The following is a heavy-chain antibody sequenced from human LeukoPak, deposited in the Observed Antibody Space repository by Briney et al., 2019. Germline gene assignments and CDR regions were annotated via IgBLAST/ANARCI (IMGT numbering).Heavy chain of an antibody. J-gene: IGHJ4*02. Sequence: PSETLSLTCSVSGDSSTNSIYYWGWIRQPPGRGLEWIGTIDYSGNTYYNPSLKSRATISADTSKNQFCLKLSSVTAADTAVYYCAREYTLYRSGWFLDYWGQGTVVTVSS. CDR1: GDSSTNSIYY. CDR3: AREYTLYRSGWFLDY. D-gene: IGHD6-19*01. CDR2: IDYSGNT. V-gene: IGHV4-39*07.